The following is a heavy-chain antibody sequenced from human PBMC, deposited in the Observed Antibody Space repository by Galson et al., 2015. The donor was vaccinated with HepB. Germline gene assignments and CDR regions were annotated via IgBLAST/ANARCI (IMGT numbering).Heavy chain of an antibody. D-gene: IGHD6-13*01. V-gene: IGHV3-11*06. J-gene: IGHJ4*02. CDR1: GFTFSDYY. CDR2: ISGNSDNT. CDR3: ARVGSIAAAGTVDY. Sequence: SLRLSCAASGFTFSDYYMSWLRQAPGKGLEWVSYISGNSDNTIYADSVKGRFTISRDNAKNSLYLQINSLRAEDTAVYYCARVGSIAAAGTVDYWGQGTLVTVSS.